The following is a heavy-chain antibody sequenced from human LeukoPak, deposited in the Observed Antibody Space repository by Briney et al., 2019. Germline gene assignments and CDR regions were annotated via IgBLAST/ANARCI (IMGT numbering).Heavy chain of an antibody. J-gene: IGHJ4*02. V-gene: IGHV5-51*01. CDR1: GYSFTSYW. CDR3: ARQSVDGRYTFDY. CDR2: INPRDSDT. Sequence: GESLKISCKVSGYSFTSYWIGWVRQMPGKGLECMGIINPRDSDTKYSPSFQGQVTISVDKSISTAYLQWSSLKASDTAMYYCARQSVDGRYTFDYWGQGTLVTVSS. D-gene: IGHD3-16*02.